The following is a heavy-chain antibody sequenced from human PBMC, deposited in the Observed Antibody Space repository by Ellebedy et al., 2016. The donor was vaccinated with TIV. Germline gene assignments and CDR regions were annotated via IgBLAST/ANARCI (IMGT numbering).Heavy chain of an antibody. CDR1: GSTFNNAWMNAW. CDR3: TTLGRF. CDR2: IKSKTDGGTA. V-gene: IGHV3-15*01. J-gene: IGHJ4*02. D-gene: IGHD3-16*01. Sequence: GGSLRLXXAASGSTFNNAWMNAWMSWVRQAPGKGLEWVGRIKSKTDGGTADYAAPVKGRFTISRDDSKNTLYLQMNSLRIEDTAVYYCTTLGRFWGQGALVTVSS.